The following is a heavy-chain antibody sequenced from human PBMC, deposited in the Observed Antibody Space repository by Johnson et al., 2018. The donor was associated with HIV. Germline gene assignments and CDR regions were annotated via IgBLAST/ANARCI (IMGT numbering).Heavy chain of an antibody. Sequence: VQLVESGGGVVQPGRSLRLSCAASGFTFSSYAMHWVRQAPGKGLEWVGRIKSKTDGGTTDYAAPVKGRFTISRDNSKNTLYLQMNSLKTEDTAVYYCTTDFSYYDSSGTGGDIWGQGTLVTVSS. CDR1: GFTFSSYA. D-gene: IGHD3-22*01. V-gene: IGHV3-15*01. CDR3: TTDFSYYDSSGTGGDI. CDR2: IKSKTDGGTT. J-gene: IGHJ3*02.